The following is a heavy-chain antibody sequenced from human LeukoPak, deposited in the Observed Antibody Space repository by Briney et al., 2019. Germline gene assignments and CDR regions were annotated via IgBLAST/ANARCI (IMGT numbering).Heavy chain of an antibody. D-gene: IGHD4-17*01. Sequence: PGGSLRLSCAASGFTFSSYSMNWVRQAPGKGLELVSSISSSSYIYYADSVKGRFTISRDNAKNSLYLQMISLRAEDTAVYYCARAFYGDYACDYWGQGTLVTVSS. CDR2: ISSSSYI. V-gene: IGHV3-21*01. CDR3: ARAFYGDYACDY. J-gene: IGHJ4*02. CDR1: GFTFSSYS.